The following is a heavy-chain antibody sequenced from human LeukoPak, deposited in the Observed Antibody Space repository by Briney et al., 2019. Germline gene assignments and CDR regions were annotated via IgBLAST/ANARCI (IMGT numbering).Heavy chain of an antibody. CDR1: GFTFERYW. V-gene: IGHV3-74*01. J-gene: IGHJ6*03. D-gene: IGHD3-3*01. CDR3: ANWAGVRFLEWLSDYYMDV. Sequence: PGGSLRLTCAASGFTFERYWMHWVRRAPGKGLVWVARINIDGTHITYTDSVKGRFTISRDSAKRTLFLQMNSLRVEDTAVYYCANWAGVRFLEWLSDYYMDVWGKGTTVTVSS. CDR2: INIDGTHI.